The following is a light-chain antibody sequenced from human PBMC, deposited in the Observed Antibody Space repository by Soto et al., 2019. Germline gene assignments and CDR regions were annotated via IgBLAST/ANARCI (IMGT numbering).Light chain of an antibody. J-gene: IGLJ1*01. CDR1: SSDVGGYNS. CDR3: SSYTSSSTYV. V-gene: IGLV2-14*01. Sequence: QSVLTQPASVSGSPGQSITISCTGTSSDVGGYNSVSWYQQHPGKAPKLMIYNVSNRPSGVSNRFSGSKSGNTASLTISGLQAEVEADYYCSSYTSSSTYVFGTGTKVTVL. CDR2: NVS.